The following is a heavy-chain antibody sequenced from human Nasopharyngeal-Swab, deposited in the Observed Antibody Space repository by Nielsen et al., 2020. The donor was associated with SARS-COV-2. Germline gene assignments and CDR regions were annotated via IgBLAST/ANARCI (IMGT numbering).Heavy chain of an antibody. CDR2: IYYSGST. J-gene: IGHJ4*02. V-gene: IGHV4-39*01. Sequence: WIRQPPGKGLEWIGSIYYSGSTYYNPSLKSRVTISADTSKNQFSLKLSSVTAADTAVYYCARGSRSGINNYSSGWYFFDYWGQGALVTVSS. D-gene: IGHD6-19*01. CDR3: ARGSRSGINNYSSGWYFFDY.